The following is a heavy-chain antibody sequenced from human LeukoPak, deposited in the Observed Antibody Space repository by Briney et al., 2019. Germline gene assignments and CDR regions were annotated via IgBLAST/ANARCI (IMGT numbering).Heavy chain of an antibody. D-gene: IGHD4-23*01. V-gene: IGHV3-53*01. Sequence: GGSPRLSCAASGFTVSSNYMSWVRQAPGKGLEWVSVIYSGGSTYYADSVKGRFTISRDNSKNTLYLQMNSLRAEDTAVYYCAPLTTVDSGLDYWGQGTLVTVSS. CDR1: GFTVSSNY. J-gene: IGHJ4*02. CDR2: IYSGGST. CDR3: APLTTVDSGLDY.